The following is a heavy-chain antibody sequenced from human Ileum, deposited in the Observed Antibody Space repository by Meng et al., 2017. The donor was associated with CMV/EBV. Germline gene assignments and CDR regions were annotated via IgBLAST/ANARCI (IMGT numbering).Heavy chain of an antibody. CDR2: IYYSGST. CDR1: GGSISSSSYY. V-gene: IGHV4-39*07. CDR3: ASRWTYFYY. J-gene: IGHJ4*02. D-gene: IGHD1-1*01. Sequence: SETLCLTCTVSGGSISSSSYYWGWIRQPPGKGLEWIGSIYYSGSTYYNPSLKSRVTISVDTSKNQFSLKLSSVTAADTAVYYCASRWTYFYYWGQGTLVTVSS.